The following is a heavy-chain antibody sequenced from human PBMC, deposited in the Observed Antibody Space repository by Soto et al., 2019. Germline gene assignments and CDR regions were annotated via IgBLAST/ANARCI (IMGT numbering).Heavy chain of an antibody. CDR3: AAISSGYSYGYFDY. CDR1: GFTFTSSA. V-gene: IGHV1-58*01. J-gene: IGHJ4*02. D-gene: IGHD5-18*01. CDR2: IVVGSGNT. Sequence: QMQLVQSGPEVKKPGTSVKVSCKASGFTFTSSAVQWVRQARGQRLEWIGWIVVGSGNTNYAQKFQERVTITRDMSTSTAYMELSSLRSEDTAVYYCAAISSGYSYGYFDYWGQGTLVTVSS.